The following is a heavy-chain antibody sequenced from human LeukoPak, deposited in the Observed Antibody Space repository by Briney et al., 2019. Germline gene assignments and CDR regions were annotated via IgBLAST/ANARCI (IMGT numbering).Heavy chain of an antibody. Sequence: GGSLRLSCAASGFTFDDYAMHWVRQAPGKGREWVSGISWNSGSIGYADSAKGRFTISRDNAKNSLYLQMNSLRAEDTALYYCAKTEFGELFLPLDYWGQGTLVTVSS. CDR3: AKTEFGELFLPLDY. V-gene: IGHV3-9*01. CDR1: GFTFDDYA. D-gene: IGHD3-10*01. J-gene: IGHJ4*02. CDR2: ISWNSGSI.